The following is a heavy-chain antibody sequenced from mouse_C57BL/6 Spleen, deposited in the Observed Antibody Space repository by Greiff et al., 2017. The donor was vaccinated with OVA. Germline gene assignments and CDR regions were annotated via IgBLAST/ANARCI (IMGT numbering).Heavy chain of an antibody. CDR1: GYTFTSYW. CDR3: AREGYYGSRPYFDY. Sequence: QVQLKQPGAELVKPGASVKLSCKASGYTFTSYWMHWVKQRPGQGLEWIGMIHPNSGSTNYNEKFKSKATLTVDKSSSTAYMQLSSLTSEDSAVYYCAREGYYGSRPYFDYWGQGTTLTVSS. CDR2: IHPNSGST. V-gene: IGHV1-64*01. D-gene: IGHD1-1*01. J-gene: IGHJ2*01.